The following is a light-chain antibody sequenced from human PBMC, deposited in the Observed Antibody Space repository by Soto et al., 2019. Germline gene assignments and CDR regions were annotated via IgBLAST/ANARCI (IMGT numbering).Light chain of an antibody. CDR3: QPSYSTPT. J-gene: IGKJ1*01. CDR1: QSIGTY. V-gene: IGKV1-39*01. CDR2: GAS. Sequence: DIQVTQSPSSLSASVGDRVTITCRASQSIGTYLNWYHQKPGKAPQLLIYGASTLQSGVPSRFSASGSGTHFTLTINSLQPEDFGTYSCQPSYSTPTLGQGTKVDIK.